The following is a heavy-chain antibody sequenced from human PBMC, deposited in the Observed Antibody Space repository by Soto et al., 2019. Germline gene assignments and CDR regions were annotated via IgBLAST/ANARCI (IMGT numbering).Heavy chain of an antibody. CDR2: INPNSGGT. CDR3: ARAMVVAANSYYYYYGMDV. Sequence: ASVKVSCKASGYTFTGYYMHWVRQAPGQGLEWMGWINPNSGGTNYAQKFQGWVTMTRDTSISTAYMELSRLRSDDTAVYYCARAMVVAANSYYYYYGMDVWGQGTTVTVSS. J-gene: IGHJ6*02. CDR1: GYTFTGYY. V-gene: IGHV1-2*04. D-gene: IGHD2-15*01.